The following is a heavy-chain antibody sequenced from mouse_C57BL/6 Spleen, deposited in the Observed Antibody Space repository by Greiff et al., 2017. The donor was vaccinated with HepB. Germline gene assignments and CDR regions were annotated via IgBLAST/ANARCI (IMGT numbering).Heavy chain of an antibody. D-gene: IGHD1-1*01. CDR1: GFSFNTYA. Sequence: EVQLVESGGGLVQPKGSLKLSCAASGFSFNTYAMNWVRQAPGKGLEWVARIRSKSNNYATYYADSVKDRFTISRDDSESMLYLQMNNLKTEDTAMYYCVRHGDYYGPLAMDYWGQGTSVTVSS. J-gene: IGHJ4*01. CDR2: IRSKSNNYAT. V-gene: IGHV10-1*01. CDR3: VRHGDYYGPLAMDY.